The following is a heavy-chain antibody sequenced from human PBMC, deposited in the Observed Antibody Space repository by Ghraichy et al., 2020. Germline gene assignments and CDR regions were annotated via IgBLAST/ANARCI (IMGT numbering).Heavy chain of an antibody. CDR1: GGSFSGYY. CDR3: ARAKTHRTAAAGTGWFDP. J-gene: IGHJ5*02. Sequence: SETLSLTCAVYGGSFSGYYWSWIRQPPGKGLEWIGEINHSGSTNYNPSLKSRVTISVDTSKNQFSLKLSSGTAADTAVYYCARAKTHRTAAAGTGWFDPWGQGTLVTVSS. V-gene: IGHV4-34*01. D-gene: IGHD6-13*01. CDR2: INHSGST.